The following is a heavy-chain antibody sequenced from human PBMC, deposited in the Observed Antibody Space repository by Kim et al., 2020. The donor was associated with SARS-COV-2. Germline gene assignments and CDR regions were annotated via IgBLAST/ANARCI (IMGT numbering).Heavy chain of an antibody. CDR3: ARRIVVVPAANIYYFDY. J-gene: IGHJ4*02. Sequence: GASLKISCKGSGYSFTSYWIGWVRQMPGKGLEWMGIIYPGDSDTRYSPSFQGQVTISADKSISTAYLQWSSLKASDTAMYYCARRIVVVPAANIYYFDYWGQGTLVTVSS. D-gene: IGHD2-2*01. V-gene: IGHV5-51*01. CDR2: IYPGDSDT. CDR1: GYSFTSYW.